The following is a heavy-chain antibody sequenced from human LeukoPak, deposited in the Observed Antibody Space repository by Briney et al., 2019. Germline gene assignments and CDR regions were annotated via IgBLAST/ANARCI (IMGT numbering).Heavy chain of an antibody. J-gene: IGHJ4*02. CDR2: IKEDGGEK. CDR3: ARGRYCSGNACSFFDY. Sequence: GGSLRLSCAASGSTFSRNWMSWVRQAPGKGLEWVANIKEDGGEKFYVDSVKGRFTISRDNAKNSLYLQMNSLGAEDTAVYYCARGRYCSGNACSFFDYWGQGTLVTVSS. D-gene: IGHD2-15*01. V-gene: IGHV3-7*01. CDR1: GSTFSRNW.